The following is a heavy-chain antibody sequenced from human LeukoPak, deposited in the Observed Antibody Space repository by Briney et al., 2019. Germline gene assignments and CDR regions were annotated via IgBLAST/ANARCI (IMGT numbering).Heavy chain of an antibody. CDR1: GGSFSGYY. CDR3: ASWIQLSLMISS. D-gene: IGHD5-18*01. V-gene: IGHV4-34*01. CDR2: IHPSGRT. Sequence: PSETLSLTCGVFGGSFSGYYLSWTRQPPGKGLEWIGEIHPSGRTDCNPSLKSRVTMSVDTSKNQFSLRLSSVTAADTAVYYCASWIQLSLMISSWGQGTLVTVSS. J-gene: IGHJ5*02.